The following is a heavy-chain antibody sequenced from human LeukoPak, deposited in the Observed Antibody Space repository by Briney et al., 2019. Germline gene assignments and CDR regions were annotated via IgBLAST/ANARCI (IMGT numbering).Heavy chain of an antibody. J-gene: IGHJ4*02. D-gene: IGHD2-2*01. V-gene: IGHV3-23*01. CDR2: ISGRDSST. CDR3: ARVGPPSVVTMTFDF. Sequence: GGSLRLSCAASGFTFSSYAMGWVRQAPGKGLEWVSAISGRDSSTYYADSVKGRFTISRDDSKNTLYLQMNSLRAEDTALYYCARVGPPSVVTMTFDFWGQGTLVTVSS. CDR1: GFTFSSYA.